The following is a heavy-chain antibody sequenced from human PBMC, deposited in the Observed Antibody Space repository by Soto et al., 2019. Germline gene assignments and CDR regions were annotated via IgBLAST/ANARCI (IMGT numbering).Heavy chain of an antibody. D-gene: IGHD2-21*02. CDR2: VYYTGST. V-gene: IGHV4-30-4*01. CDR3: VRTAREGAVAPHWFDR. CDR1: GASIRSSVYY. Sequence: SLTCTVSGASIRSSVYYWSWIRQALGQGLAWIGYVYYTGSTYYNPSLMSRLTISVDTSKNQFSLKLTSVTAAETAVDCCVRTAREGAVAPHWFDRWGQGTQVTVSS. J-gene: IGHJ5*02.